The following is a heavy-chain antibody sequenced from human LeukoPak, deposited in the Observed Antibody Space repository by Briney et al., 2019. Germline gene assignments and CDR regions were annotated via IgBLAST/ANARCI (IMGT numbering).Heavy chain of an antibody. V-gene: IGHV3-64*01. CDR3: AREVYAGNWFDP. Sequence: GGSLRLSCAASGFTFSTCAMHWIRQAPGKGLEYVAAISGNGDSTYYANSMKGRFTISRDNSKNTLYLQMGSLRPEDMTVYYCAREVYAGNWFDPWGQGTLVTVSS. CDR2: ISGNGDST. CDR1: GFTFSTCA. D-gene: IGHD2-8*01. J-gene: IGHJ5*02.